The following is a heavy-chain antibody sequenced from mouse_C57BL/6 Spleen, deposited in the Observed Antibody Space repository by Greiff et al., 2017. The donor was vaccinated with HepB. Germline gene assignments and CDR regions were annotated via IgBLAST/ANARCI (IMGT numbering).Heavy chain of an antibody. J-gene: IGHJ4*01. CDR3: ARSGNYGAMDY. CDR1: GYTFTSYW. D-gene: IGHD1-1*01. V-gene: IGHV1-52*01. Sequence: QVQLQQPGAELVRPGSSVKLSCKASGYTFTSYWMHWVKQRPIQGLEWIGNIDPSDSETHYNQKFKDKATLTVDKSSSTAYMQLSSLTSEDSAVYYCARSGNYGAMDYWGQGTSVTVSS. CDR2: IDPSDSET.